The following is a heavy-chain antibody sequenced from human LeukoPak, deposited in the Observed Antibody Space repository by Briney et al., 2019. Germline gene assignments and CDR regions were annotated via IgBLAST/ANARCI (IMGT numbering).Heavy chain of an antibody. V-gene: IGHV3-30*02. D-gene: IGHD3-22*01. J-gene: IGHJ4*02. CDR1: GFTFSSYG. CDR3: AQDTYYHDTSGFYCFAY. Sequence: GGSLRLSCAASGFTFSSYGMHWVRQAPGKGLEWVAFIRYDGSNKYYADSVKGRFTISRDNSKNMVDLQMNSLRTEDTAMYYCAQDTYYHDTSGFYCFAYWGQGTLVTVSS. CDR2: IRYDGSNK.